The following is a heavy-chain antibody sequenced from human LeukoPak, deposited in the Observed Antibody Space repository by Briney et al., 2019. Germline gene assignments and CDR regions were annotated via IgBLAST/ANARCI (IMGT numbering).Heavy chain of an antibody. CDR2: ISGSGGST. CDR3: AKGDVVVPAAIDY. D-gene: IGHD2-2*01. V-gene: IGHV3-23*01. CDR1: GFTFSSYA. Sequence: PGGSLRLSCAASGFTFSSYAMSWVRQAPGKGLEWVSAISGSGGSTYYADSVKGRFTISRDNSKNTLYLQMNSLRVEDTAVYYCAKGDVVVPAAIDYWGQGTLVTVSS. J-gene: IGHJ4*02.